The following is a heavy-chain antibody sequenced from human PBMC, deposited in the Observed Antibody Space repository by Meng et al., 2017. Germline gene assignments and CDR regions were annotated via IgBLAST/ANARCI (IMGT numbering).Heavy chain of an antibody. CDR3: ARALPTYRPYGGNTDAFDI. Sequence: GESLKISCAASGFTFDDYTMHWVRQAPGKGLEWVSLISWDGGSTYYADSVKGRFTISRDNAKNTLYLQINSLRAEDTAVYYCARALPTYRPYGGNTDAFDIWGQGTMVTVSS. J-gene: IGHJ3*02. D-gene: IGHD4-23*01. CDR2: ISWDGGST. CDR1: GFTFDDYT. V-gene: IGHV3-43*01.